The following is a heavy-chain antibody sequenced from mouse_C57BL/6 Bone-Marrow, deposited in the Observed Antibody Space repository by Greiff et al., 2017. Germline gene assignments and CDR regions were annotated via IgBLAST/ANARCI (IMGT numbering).Heavy chain of an antibody. CDR2: ISGGGGNT. V-gene: IGHV5-9*01. D-gene: IGHD2-5*01. J-gene: IGHJ4*01. CDR1: GFTFSSYT. Sequence: EVKLVESGGGLVKPGGSLKLSCAASGFTFSSYTMSWVRQTPEKRLEWVATISGGGGNTYYPDSVKGRFTISRDNAKNTLYLQMSSLRSEDTALYNCASYYYSNRYYYAMDYWGQETSVTVSS. CDR3: ASYYYSNRYYYAMDY.